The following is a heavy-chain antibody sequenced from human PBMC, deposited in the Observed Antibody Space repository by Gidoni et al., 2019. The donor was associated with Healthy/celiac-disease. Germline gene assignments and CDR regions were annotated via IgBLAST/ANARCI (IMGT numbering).Heavy chain of an antibody. CDR3: AKEEGDGYNLDYYYGMDV. J-gene: IGHJ6*02. Sequence: EVQLVESGGGLVQPGRSLRLSCAASGFTFDDYAMHWVRQAPGKGLEWVSGISWNSGSIGYADSVKGRFTISRDNAKNSLYLQMNSLRAEDTALYYCAKEEGDGYNLDYYYGMDVWGQGTTVTVSS. V-gene: IGHV3-9*01. CDR2: ISWNSGSI. CDR1: GFTFDDYA. D-gene: IGHD5-12*01.